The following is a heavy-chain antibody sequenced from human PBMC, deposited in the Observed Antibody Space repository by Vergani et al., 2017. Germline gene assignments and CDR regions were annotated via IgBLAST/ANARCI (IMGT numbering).Heavy chain of an antibody. CDR1: GFTFNRYG. CDR2: VLFDGSNE. CDR3: AKHFRGWGIDY. V-gene: IGHV3-30*02. D-gene: IGHD3-16*01. Sequence: QVQLVQSGGGVVQPGGSLRLSCVASGFTFNRYGMQWVRQAPGKGLEWVAYVLFDGSNEYYADSVKGRFIVSRDFSKNTLYLQMNSLRTDDTATYYCAKHFRGWGIDYWGQGTQVIVSS. J-gene: IGHJ4*02.